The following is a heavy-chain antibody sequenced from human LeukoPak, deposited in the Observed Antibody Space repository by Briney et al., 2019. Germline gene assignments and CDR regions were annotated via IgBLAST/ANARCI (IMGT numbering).Heavy chain of an antibody. CDR3: ARMDIVVVVATVGP. CDR2: ISAYNGNT. V-gene: IGHV1-18*01. J-gene: IGHJ5*02. Sequence: ASVKVSCKASGYTFTSYGISWVRQAPGQGLEWMGWISAYNGNTNYAQKLQGRVTMTTDTSTSTAYMELRSLRSDDTAVYYCARMDIVVVVATVGPWGQGTLVTVSS. CDR1: GYTFTSYG. D-gene: IGHD2-15*01.